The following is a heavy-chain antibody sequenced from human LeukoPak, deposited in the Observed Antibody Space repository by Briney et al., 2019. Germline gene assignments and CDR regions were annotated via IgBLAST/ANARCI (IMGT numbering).Heavy chain of an antibody. CDR2: ISYDGSNK. CDR3: ARDPDPYGDYGTDFDY. V-gene: IGHV3-30*04. J-gene: IGHJ4*02. D-gene: IGHD4-17*01. CDR1: GFTFSSYA. Sequence: GGSLRLSCAASGFTFSSYAMHWVRQAPGKGLEWVAVISYDGSNKYYADSVKGRFTISRDNSKNTLYLQMNSLRAADTAVYYCARDPDPYGDYGTDFDYWGQGTLVTVSS.